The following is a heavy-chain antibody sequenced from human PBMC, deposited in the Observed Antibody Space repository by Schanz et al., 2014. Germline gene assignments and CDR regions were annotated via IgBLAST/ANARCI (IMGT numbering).Heavy chain of an antibody. CDR3: ARDSGSHSLVDY. D-gene: IGHD1-26*01. V-gene: IGHV3-48*01. J-gene: IGHJ4*02. Sequence: EVQLVESGGGLVQPGGSLRLSCAASAFIFRSYSMHWVRQAPGKGLEWVSYISRSSSTIYYADSVRGRFTISRDNAKNSLYLQMSSLRAEDTAVYYCARDSGSHSLVDYWGQGTLVTVSS. CDR1: AFIFRSYS. CDR2: ISRSSSTI.